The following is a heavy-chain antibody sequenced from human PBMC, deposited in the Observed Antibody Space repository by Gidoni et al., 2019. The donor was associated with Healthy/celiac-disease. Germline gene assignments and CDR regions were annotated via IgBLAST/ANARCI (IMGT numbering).Heavy chain of an antibody. Sequence: EVQLVESGGGLVQPGRSLRPSCAASGFTFDDYAMHWVRQVPGKGLEWGSGISWNSGSIGYADSVKGRFTISRDNAKNSLYLQMNSLRAEDTALYYCAKTQWSSSWYFDYWGQGTLVTISS. CDR2: ISWNSGSI. V-gene: IGHV3-9*01. CDR1: GFTFDDYA. D-gene: IGHD6-13*01. J-gene: IGHJ4*02. CDR3: AKTQWSSSWYFDY.